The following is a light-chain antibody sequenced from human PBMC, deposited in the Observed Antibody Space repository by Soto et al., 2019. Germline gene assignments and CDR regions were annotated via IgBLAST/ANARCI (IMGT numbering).Light chain of an antibody. CDR2: EVS. J-gene: IGLJ1*01. CDR3: ATWDDSLHGYV. CDR1: SSDVGGYNY. Sequence: QSALTQPPSASGSPGQSVSISCTGTSSDVGGYNYVSWYQQHPGKAPKLMIYEVSKRPSGVPDRFSGSKSGTSASLAISGLQSEDEADYYCATWDDSLHGYVFGTGTKLTVL. V-gene: IGLV2-8*01.